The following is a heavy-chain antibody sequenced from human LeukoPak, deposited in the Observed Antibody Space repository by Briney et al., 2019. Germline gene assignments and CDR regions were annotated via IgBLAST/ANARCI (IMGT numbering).Heavy chain of an antibody. J-gene: IGHJ4*02. CDR3: ARGISRVYLDY. CDR2: IYSGGST. D-gene: IGHD5/OR15-5a*01. Sequence: GGSLRLSCAASGVTVSSNYMSWVRQAPGKGLEWVSGIYSGGSTYYADSVKGRFTISRDNSKNTLYLQMNSLRAEDTAVYYCARGISRVYLDYWGQGTLVTVSS. CDR1: GVTVSSNY. V-gene: IGHV3-66*01.